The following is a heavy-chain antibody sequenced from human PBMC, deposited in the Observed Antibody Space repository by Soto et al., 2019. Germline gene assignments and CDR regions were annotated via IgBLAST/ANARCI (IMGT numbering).Heavy chain of an antibody. CDR2: IYYSGST. Sequence: SETLSLTCTVSGGSISSGGYYWSWIRQHPGKGLEWIGYIYYSGSTYYNPSLKSRVTISVDTSKNQFSLKLSSVTAADTAVYYCARGTYSGYDFFSYWGQGTLVTVSS. J-gene: IGHJ4*02. V-gene: IGHV4-31*03. CDR1: GGSISSGGYY. D-gene: IGHD5-12*01. CDR3: ARGTYSGYDFFSY.